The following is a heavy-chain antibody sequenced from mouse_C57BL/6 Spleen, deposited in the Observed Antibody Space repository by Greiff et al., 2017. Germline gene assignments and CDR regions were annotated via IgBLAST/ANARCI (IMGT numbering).Heavy chain of an antibody. V-gene: IGHV1-53*01. CDR3: ARDDGYSWYFDV. CDR1: GYTFTSYW. Sequence: VKLQQPGTELVKPGASVKLSCKASGYTFTSYWMHWVKQRPGQGLEWIGNINPSNGGTNYNEKFKSKATLTVDKSSSTAYMQLSSLTSEDSAVYYCARDDGYSWYFDVWGTGTTVTVSS. D-gene: IGHD2-3*01. J-gene: IGHJ1*03. CDR2: INPSNGGT.